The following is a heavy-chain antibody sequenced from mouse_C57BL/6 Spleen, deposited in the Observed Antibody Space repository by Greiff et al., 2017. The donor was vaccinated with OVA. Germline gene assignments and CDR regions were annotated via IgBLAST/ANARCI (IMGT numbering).Heavy chain of an antibody. J-gene: IGHJ4*01. CDR1: GYTFTSYW. V-gene: IGHV1-59*01. D-gene: IGHD1-1*01. Sequence: VQLQQPGAELVRPGTSVKLSCKASGYTFTSYWMHWVKQRPGQGLEWIGVIDPSDSYTNYNQKFKGKATLTVDTSSSTAYMELRSLTSEDSAVYYCARGGDYYGSYAMDYWGQGTSVTVSS. CDR2: IDPSDSYT. CDR3: ARGGDYYGSYAMDY.